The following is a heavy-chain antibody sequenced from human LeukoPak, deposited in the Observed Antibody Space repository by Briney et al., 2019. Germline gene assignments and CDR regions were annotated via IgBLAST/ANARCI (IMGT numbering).Heavy chain of an antibody. CDR2: ISGSGGTT. J-gene: IGHJ4*02. Sequence: GGSLRLSCAASGFTFSSYAMSWVRQAPGKGLEWVASISGSGGTTFYADSVKGRFTISRDNSKNTLYLQMNSLRAEDTAVYYCARGHRAPIVVVPAAKFDYWGQGTLVTVSS. D-gene: IGHD2-2*01. CDR3: ARGHRAPIVVVPAAKFDY. V-gene: IGHV3-23*01. CDR1: GFTFSSYA.